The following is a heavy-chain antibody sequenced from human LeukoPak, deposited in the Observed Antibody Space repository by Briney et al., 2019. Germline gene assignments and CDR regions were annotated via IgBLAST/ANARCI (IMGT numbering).Heavy chain of an antibody. CDR2: ISTNGGST. D-gene: IGHD5-24*01. Sequence: GGSLRLSCSASGFTFSSFAMHWVRQAPREGLEYVSAISTNGGSTYYADSVKGRFTISRDNSKNTLYLQMSSLRAEDTAVYYCVRRDAYNSFDYWGQGTLVTVSS. J-gene: IGHJ4*02. CDR1: GFTFSSFA. CDR3: VRRDAYNSFDY. V-gene: IGHV3-64D*09.